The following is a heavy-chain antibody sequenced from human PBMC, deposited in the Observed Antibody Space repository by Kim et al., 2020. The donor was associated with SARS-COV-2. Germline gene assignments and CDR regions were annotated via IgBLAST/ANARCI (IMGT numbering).Heavy chain of an antibody. J-gene: IGHJ4*02. V-gene: IGHV3-7*01. CDR2: IKHDGSRV. D-gene: IGHD3-3*01. Sequence: GGSLRLSCSGSGFNFSNFWMSWVRQAPGKGLEWVANIKHDGSRVFYVDSVKGRFTIFRDNAKKSVYLQMNSLRIEDTAVYFCARDEEWAPLVFDYWGQGSLVAVSS. CDR1: GFNFSNFW. CDR3: ARDEEWAPLVFDY.